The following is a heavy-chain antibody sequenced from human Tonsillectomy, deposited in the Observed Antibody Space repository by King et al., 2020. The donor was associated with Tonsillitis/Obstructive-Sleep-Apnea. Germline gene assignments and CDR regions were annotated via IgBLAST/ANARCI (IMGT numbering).Heavy chain of an antibody. D-gene: IGHD2-15*01. CDR3: ARRVLGYCSGVTCPDAFDI. J-gene: IGHJ3*02. Sequence: QLVKSGAEVKKPGESVKISCKGSGYSFPTCWIGWVRQMPGKGLEWMGIIYPGDSHTTYSPSFQGQVTISADNSIGTAYLQWSSLRASDTAMYYCARRVLGYCSGVTCPDAFDIWGQGTMVTVSS. V-gene: IGHV5-51*01. CDR1: GYSFPTCW. CDR2: IYPGDSHT.